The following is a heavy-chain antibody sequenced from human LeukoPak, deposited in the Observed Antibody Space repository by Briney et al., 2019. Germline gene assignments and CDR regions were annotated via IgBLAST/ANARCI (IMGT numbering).Heavy chain of an antibody. D-gene: IGHD1-26*01. V-gene: IGHV3-7*05. CDR3: ARDKIVGATHLDY. Sequence: GGPLRLSCAASGFTFSNYWMSWVRQAPGKGLEWVANIKQDGSETYYVDSVKGRFTISRDNAKNSLYLQMNSLRAEDTAVYYCARDKIVGATHLDYWGQGTLVTVSS. CDR1: GFTFSNYW. CDR2: IKQDGSET. J-gene: IGHJ4*02.